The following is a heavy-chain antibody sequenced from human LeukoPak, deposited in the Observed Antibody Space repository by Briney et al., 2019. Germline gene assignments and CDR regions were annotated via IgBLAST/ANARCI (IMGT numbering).Heavy chain of an antibody. CDR2: ISYDGSNK. CDR3: ARDRGYAFDI. J-gene: IGHJ3*02. CDR1: GFTSSSYA. Sequence: PGGSLRLSCAASGFTSSSYAMHWVRQAPGKGLEWVAVISYDGSNKYYADSVKGRFTISRDNSKNTLYLQMSSLRAEDTAAYYCARDRGYAFDIWGQGTMVTVSS. V-gene: IGHV3-30*04. D-gene: IGHD3-22*01.